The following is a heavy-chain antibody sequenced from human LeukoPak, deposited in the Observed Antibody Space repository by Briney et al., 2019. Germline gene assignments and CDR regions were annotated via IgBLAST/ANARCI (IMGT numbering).Heavy chain of an antibody. V-gene: IGHV4-59*12. CDR2: IYHSGST. J-gene: IGHJ3*02. Sequence: TSETLSLTCTVSGGSISSYYWSWIRQPPGKGLEWIGYIYHSGSTYYNPSLKSRVTISVDRSKNQFSLKLSSVTAADTAVYYCARLWFGELLSPAGDAFDIWGQGTMVTVSS. CDR3: ARLWFGELLSPAGDAFDI. CDR1: GGSISSYY. D-gene: IGHD3-10*01.